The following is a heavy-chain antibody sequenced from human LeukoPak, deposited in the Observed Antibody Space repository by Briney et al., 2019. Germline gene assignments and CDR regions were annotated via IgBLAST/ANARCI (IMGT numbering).Heavy chain of an antibody. CDR3: ARRIQGMAPYYFDY. D-gene: IGHD5-24*01. CDR2: MNSYWGST. Sequence: GGSLRLSCTASGFTFSSYWMHGVRQAPGKGLVWVSCMNSYWGSTIYADSVKCRFTIPRHNAKNTLYLQMKSLRAEDTAVYYCARRIQGMAPYYFDYWGEGTLVTVSS. J-gene: IGHJ4*02. CDR1: GFTFSSYW. V-gene: IGHV3-74*01.